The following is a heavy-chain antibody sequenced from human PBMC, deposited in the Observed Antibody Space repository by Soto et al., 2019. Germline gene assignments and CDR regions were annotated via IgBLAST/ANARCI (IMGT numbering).Heavy chain of an antibody. J-gene: IGHJ5*02. CDR3: ATRQGGSYNWFDP. CDR2: LYYSGNT. CDR1: GGSISRSSYS. V-gene: IGHV4-39*01. D-gene: IGHD2-15*01. Sequence: SETLSLTCTASGGSISRSSYSWAWIRQPPGKGLEWIGTLYYSGNTYYNPSLKSRVTISVDTSKNQFSLKLSSVTAADTAVYYCATRQGGSYNWFDPWGQGTLVTVSS.